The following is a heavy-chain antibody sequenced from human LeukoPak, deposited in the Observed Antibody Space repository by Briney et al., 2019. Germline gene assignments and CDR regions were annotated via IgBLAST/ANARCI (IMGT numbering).Heavy chain of an antibody. Sequence: ASVKVSCKASGYTFTGYYMHWVRQAPGQGLEWMGRINPNSGGTNHAQKFQGRVTMTRDTSISTAYMELSRLRSDDTAVYYCARERIAAAGTFDPWGQGTLVTVSS. CDR2: INPNSGGT. CDR1: GYTFTGYY. J-gene: IGHJ5*02. V-gene: IGHV1-2*06. D-gene: IGHD6-13*01. CDR3: ARERIAAAGTFDP.